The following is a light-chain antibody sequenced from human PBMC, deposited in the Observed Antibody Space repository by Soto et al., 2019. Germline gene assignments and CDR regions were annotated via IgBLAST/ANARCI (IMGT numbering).Light chain of an antibody. V-gene: IGKV3D-20*01. CDR2: DAS. CDR3: QQYGSSPIT. J-gene: IGKJ5*01. Sequence: EIVLAQAPATPSLSSGGKATLSCGGSQSVSSSYLAWYQQKPGLAPRLLIYDASSRATGIPDRFSGSGSGTDFTLTISRLEPEDFAVYYCQQYGSSPITFGQGTRLEIK. CDR1: QSVSSSY.